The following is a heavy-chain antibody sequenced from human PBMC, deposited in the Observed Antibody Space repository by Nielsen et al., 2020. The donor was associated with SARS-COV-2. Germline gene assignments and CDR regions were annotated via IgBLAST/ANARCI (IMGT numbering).Heavy chain of an antibody. CDR1: GYTFTDYY. D-gene: IGHD3/OR15-3a*01. J-gene: IGHJ6*02. CDR3: ARARATIFGLVMSYGMDV. V-gene: IGHV1-2*06. CDR2: INPYSGGT. Sequence: ASVKDSRKATGYTFTDYYINWVRQAPGQGLEWTGRINPYSGGTNDAQKFQGTVTMTRDASISTVYMDLTSDDTAVYYCARARATIFGLVMSYGMDVWGQVTTVVGSS.